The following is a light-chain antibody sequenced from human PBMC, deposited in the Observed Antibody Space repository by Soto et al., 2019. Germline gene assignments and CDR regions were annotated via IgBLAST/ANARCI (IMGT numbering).Light chain of an antibody. CDR1: SSNIGAGYD. J-gene: IGLJ3*02. CDR2: GNS. V-gene: IGLV1-40*01. Sequence: QSVLTQPPSVPGAPGQRVTISCTGSSSNIGAGYDVHWYQQLPGTAPKLLIYGNSNRPSGVPDRFSGSKSGTSASLAITGLQAEEEADYYCQSYDSSLSGSVFGGGTKLTVL. CDR3: QSYDSSLSGSV.